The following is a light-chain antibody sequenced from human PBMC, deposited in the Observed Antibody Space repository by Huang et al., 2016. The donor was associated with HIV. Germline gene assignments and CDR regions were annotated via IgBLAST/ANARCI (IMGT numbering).Light chain of an antibody. CDR2: GAS. CDR1: QVMSTT. CDR3: QQYGSIPLT. V-gene: IGKV1-NL1*01. Sequence: DIQMTQYPSSLSASIGERVTITCRASQVMSTTVAWYQQKPGKAPKVLLYGASRLVSGVPSRFSGSGSGTDYTLTISSLQPEDFATYYCQQYGSIPLTFGGGTKVEIK. J-gene: IGKJ4*01.